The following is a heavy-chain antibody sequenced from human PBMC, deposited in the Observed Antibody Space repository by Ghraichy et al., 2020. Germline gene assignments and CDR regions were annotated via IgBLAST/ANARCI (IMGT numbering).Heavy chain of an antibody. Sequence: GESLNISCAASGFSLSTYWMTWVRQAPGKGLEWVANIKEDGSEKNYVDAVKGRFTISRDNAKNSLYLQIHSLRAEDTAVYYCVRDRTYFGSGAYWDALDVWGQGAMVTVSS. V-gene: IGHV3-7*03. CDR1: GFSLSTYW. D-gene: IGHD3-10*01. CDR3: VRDRTYFGSGAYWDALDV. J-gene: IGHJ3*01. CDR2: IKEDGSEK.